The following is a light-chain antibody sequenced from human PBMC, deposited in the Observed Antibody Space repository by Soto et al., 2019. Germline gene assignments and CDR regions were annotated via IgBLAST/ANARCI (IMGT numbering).Light chain of an antibody. CDR3: QQYGALPPT. J-gene: IGKJ4*01. V-gene: IGKV3-20*01. CDR1: QTVRNTY. CDR2: GAS. Sequence: EIVLTQFPGALSLSPGERVTLSCRASQTVRNTYLAWYQQKSGQAPKVLIYGASNRATGIPDRFSGSGSGTDFTLTISRLEPEDFAVYYCQQYGALPPTFGGGTKVEIK.